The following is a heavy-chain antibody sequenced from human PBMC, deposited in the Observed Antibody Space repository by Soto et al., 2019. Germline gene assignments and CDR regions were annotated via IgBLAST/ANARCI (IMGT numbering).Heavy chain of an antibody. D-gene: IGHD2-15*01. J-gene: IGHJ5*02. V-gene: IGHV4-34*01. CDR2: INHRGST. CDR1: GGSFSGYY. CDR3: ARDGSSTANWIDP. Sequence: PSETLSLTRVVYGGSFSGYYWNWLSQSPGKGLEWMGGINHRGSTNYNPSLESRVTISVDTSKNQFALKLPSVTAADTAMYYCARDGSSTANWIDPWGQGTPVTVS.